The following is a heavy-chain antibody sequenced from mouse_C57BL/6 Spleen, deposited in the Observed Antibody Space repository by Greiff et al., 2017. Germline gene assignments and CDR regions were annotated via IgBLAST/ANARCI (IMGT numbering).Heavy chain of an antibody. Sequence: DVMLVESGGGLVKPGGSLKLSCAASGFTFSDYGMHWVRQAPEKGLEWVAYISRGSSTIYYADTVKGRFTISRDNAKNTLFLQMTSLRSEDTAMYYGARKAHFDYWGQGTTLTVSS. J-gene: IGHJ2*01. D-gene: IGHD3-2*02. V-gene: IGHV5-17*01. CDR1: GFTFSDYG. CDR2: ISRGSSTI. CDR3: ARKAHFDY.